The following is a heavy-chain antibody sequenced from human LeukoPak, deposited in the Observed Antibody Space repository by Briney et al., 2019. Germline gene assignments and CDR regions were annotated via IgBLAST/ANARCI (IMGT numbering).Heavy chain of an antibody. CDR2: IRYDGNNK. Sequence: GGSLRLSCVTSGFTFSTHAMHWVRQAPDKGQEWVAFIRYDGNNKNYADSAKGRFTISRDNSKNTLFLQMNSLRLEDTGVYYCTRGDDFGSNTRLPKFNWFDPWGQGTLVTVSS. J-gene: IGHJ5*02. V-gene: IGHV3-30*02. CDR3: TRGDDFGSNTRLPKFNWFDP. D-gene: IGHD3-3*01. CDR1: GFTFSTHA.